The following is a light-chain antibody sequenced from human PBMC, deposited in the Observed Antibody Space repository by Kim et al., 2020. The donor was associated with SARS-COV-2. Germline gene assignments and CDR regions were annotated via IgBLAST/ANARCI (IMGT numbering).Light chain of an antibody. Sequence: DVVAITCRASQYISHYLAWFQQKPGEAPKLLIYAASALHSEVPSRFSGSGSGTDFTLTISSLQPEDVATFYCQSYNSAPWTFGQGTKLEI. CDR2: AAS. J-gene: IGKJ1*01. CDR3: QSYNSAPWT. V-gene: IGKV1-27*01. CDR1: QYISHY.